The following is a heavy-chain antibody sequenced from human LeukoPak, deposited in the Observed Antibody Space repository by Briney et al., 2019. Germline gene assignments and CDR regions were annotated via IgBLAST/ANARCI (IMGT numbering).Heavy chain of an antibody. V-gene: IGHV3-7*01. J-gene: IGHJ3*02. CDR2: IKKDGSEK. CDR3: ARDIPVDAFDI. Sequence: GGSLRLSCAASGFTFSSYWMSWVRQAPGKGLEWVANIKKDGSEKYYADSVKGRFTISRDNAKNSLYLQMNSLRAEDTAVYYCARDIPVDAFDIWGQGTMVTVSS. CDR1: GFTFSSYW.